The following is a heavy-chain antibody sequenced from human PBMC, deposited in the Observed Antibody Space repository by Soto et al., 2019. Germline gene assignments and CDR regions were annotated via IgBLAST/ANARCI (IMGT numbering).Heavy chain of an antibody. Sequence: QVQLVQSGAEVKKPGSSVKVSCKASGGTFSSYTISWVRQAPGQGLEWMARIIPILGIANDAQKFQGRVTITADKSTSTAYMELSSLRAEDTAVYYCARCRGSYGMDVWGQGTTVTVSS. CDR3: ARCRGSYGMDV. CDR2: IIPILGIA. CDR1: GGTFSSYT. V-gene: IGHV1-69*02. J-gene: IGHJ6*02. D-gene: IGHD3-10*01.